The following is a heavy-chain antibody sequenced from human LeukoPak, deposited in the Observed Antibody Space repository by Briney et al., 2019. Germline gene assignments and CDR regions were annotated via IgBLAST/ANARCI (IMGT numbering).Heavy chain of an antibody. CDR3: ARLQIQLWGDAFDI. V-gene: IGHV5-51*01. J-gene: IGHJ3*02. Sequence: RGESLKISCKGSGYSFTNYWIGWVRQMPGKGLEWMGIIYPGDSDTRYSPSFQGQVTISVDKSISTAYLQWSSLKASDTAMFYCARLQIQLWGDAFDIWGQGTMVIVSS. CDR2: IYPGDSDT. D-gene: IGHD5-18*01. CDR1: GYSFTNYW.